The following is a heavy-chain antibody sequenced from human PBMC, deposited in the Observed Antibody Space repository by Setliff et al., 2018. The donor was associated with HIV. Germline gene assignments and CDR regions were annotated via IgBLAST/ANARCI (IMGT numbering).Heavy chain of an antibody. CDR3: ARPQYHQSSDAFDI. CDR2: IYGDGSDP. Sequence: PGESLKLSCKGFGYKFTDYWVGWVRQMPGEGLEWMGVIYGDGSDPRYSPSFQGQVTISVDKSINTAYLRWTSLKASDTALYYCARPQYHQSSDAFDIWGQGTRVTV. CDR1: GYKFTDYW. V-gene: IGHV5-51*01. J-gene: IGHJ3*02.